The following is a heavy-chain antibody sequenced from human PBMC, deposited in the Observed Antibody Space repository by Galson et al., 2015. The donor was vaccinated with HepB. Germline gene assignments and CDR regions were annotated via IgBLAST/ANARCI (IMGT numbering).Heavy chain of an antibody. CDR1: GFTFSGYW. CDR2: IKYEGSEK. J-gene: IGHJ6*02. V-gene: IGHV3-7*01. CDR3: AREAGRGMDV. D-gene: IGHD1-14*01. Sequence: SLRLSCAASGFTFSGYWMTWVRLVPGKGLEWVANIKYEGSEKNFVDSVKGRFTISRDDAKNSLYLQMNNLRAEDTAVYFCAREAGRGMDVWGQGTTVTVSS.